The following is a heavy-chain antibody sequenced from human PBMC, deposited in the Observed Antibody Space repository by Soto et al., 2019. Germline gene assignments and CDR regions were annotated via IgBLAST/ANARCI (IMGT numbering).Heavy chain of an antibody. J-gene: IGHJ6*03. CDR2: MNPNSGNT. CDR3: ARWGEDDYGDYYYYYYMDV. D-gene: IGHD4-17*01. V-gene: IGHV1-8*01. CDR1: GYTFTSYD. Sequence: ASVKVSCKASGYTFTSYDINWVRQATGQGLEWMGWMNPNSGNTGYAQKFQGRVTMTRNTSISTAYMELSSPRSEDTAVYYCARWGEDDYGDYYYYYYMDVWGKGTTVTVSS.